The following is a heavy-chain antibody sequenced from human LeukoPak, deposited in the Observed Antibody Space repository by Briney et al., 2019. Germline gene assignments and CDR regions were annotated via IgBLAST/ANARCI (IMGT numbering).Heavy chain of an antibody. J-gene: IGHJ3*02. CDR1: GFTFSSYG. D-gene: IGHD3-22*01. Sequence: PGGSLRLSCAASGFTFSSYGMSWVRQAPGKGLEWVSAISGSGGSAYYADSMKGRFTISRDNSKNTLYLQMNSLRAEDTAVYYCAKDHDSSGYVPDAFDIWGQGTMVTVSS. V-gene: IGHV3-23*01. CDR2: ISGSGGSA. CDR3: AKDHDSSGYVPDAFDI.